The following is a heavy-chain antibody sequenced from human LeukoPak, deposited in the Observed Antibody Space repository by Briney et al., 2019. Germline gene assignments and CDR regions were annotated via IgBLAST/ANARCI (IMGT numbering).Heavy chain of an antibody. V-gene: IGHV6-1*01. J-gene: IGHJ4*02. Sequence: SQTLSLTCAISGDSVSSNSAAWNWIRQSPSRGLEWLGRTYYRSKWYNGYAVSVKSRITINPDTSKNQFSLQLNSVTPEDTAVHYCARVIGSWDEYYFDYWGQGTLVTVSS. CDR1: GDSVSSNSAA. CDR3: ARVIGSWDEYYFDY. CDR2: TYYRSKWYN. D-gene: IGHD6-13*01.